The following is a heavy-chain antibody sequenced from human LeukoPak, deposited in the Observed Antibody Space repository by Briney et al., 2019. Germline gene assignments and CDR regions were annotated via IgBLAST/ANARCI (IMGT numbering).Heavy chain of an antibody. CDR1: GFTFSRYA. CDR3: GGELHGRWLADYFDY. V-gene: IGHV3-53*01. CDR2: IYSGGST. Sequence: PGGSLRLSCAASGFTFSRYAMCWVRQAPGKGLEWVSVIYSGGSTYNADSVKGRFTISRDNFKNTRYLQMNRPRDEGTGWCLSGGELHGRWLADYFDYWGQGTLVTVSP. J-gene: IGHJ4*02. D-gene: IGHD4-23*01.